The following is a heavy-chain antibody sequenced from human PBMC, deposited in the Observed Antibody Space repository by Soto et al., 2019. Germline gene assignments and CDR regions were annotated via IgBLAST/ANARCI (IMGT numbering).Heavy chain of an antibody. J-gene: IGHJ4*02. D-gene: IGHD3-22*01. CDR2: ISYDGSNK. Sequence: QVQLVESGGGVVQPGRSLRLSCAASGFTFSSYAMHWVRQAPGKGLEWVAVISYDGSNKYYADSVKGRFTISRDNSKNTLYLQMNSLRAEDTAVYYCARDVDYDSSGGFFDYWGQGTLVTVSS. CDR1: GFTFSSYA. CDR3: ARDVDYDSSGGFFDY. V-gene: IGHV3-30-3*01.